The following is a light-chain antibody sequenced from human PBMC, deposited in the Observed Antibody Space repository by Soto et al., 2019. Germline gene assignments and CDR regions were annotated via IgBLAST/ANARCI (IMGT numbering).Light chain of an antibody. J-gene: IGKJ4*01. CDR1: QSVSSNY. V-gene: IGKV3-20*01. CDR3: QQYNNSPLT. Sequence: EILVTQSPGTLSLSPGEGATLSCRASQSVSSNYLAWYQQKPGQAPRLLIYGASNRATGIPDRFSGSGSGTDFTLTISRLEPEDFAVYYCQQYNNSPLTFGGGTKVDNK. CDR2: GAS.